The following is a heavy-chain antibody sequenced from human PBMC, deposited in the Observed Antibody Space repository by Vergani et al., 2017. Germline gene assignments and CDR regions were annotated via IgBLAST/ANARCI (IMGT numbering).Heavy chain of an antibody. CDR2: INHSGST. J-gene: IGHJ4*02. D-gene: IGHD1-26*01. CDR1: GGSFSGYY. V-gene: IGHV4-34*01. Sequence: QVQLQQWGAGLLKPSETLSLTCAVYGGSFSGYYWSWIRQPPGKGLEWIGEINHSGSTNYNPSLKSRVTISVDTSKNQFSLKLSSVTAADTAVYYCAGDRGSSHFDYWGQGTLVTVSS. CDR3: AGDRGSSHFDY.